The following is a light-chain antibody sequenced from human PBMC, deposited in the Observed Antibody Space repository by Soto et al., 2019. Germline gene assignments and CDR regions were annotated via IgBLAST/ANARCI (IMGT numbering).Light chain of an antibody. Sequence: QSALTQPASVSESPGQAITISCTGTSSDVGGYDYASWHQQHPGKAPKLMIYDVSKRPSGVSNRFSGSKSGNTASLTISGLQAEDEADYYCSSKRGSTGVFGTGTKVTVL. J-gene: IGLJ1*01. CDR1: SSDVGGYDY. V-gene: IGLV2-14*01. CDR2: DVS. CDR3: SSKRGSTGV.